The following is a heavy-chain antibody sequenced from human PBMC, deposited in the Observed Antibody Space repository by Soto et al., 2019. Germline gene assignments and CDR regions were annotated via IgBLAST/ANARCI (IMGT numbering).Heavy chain of an antibody. Sequence: GGSLRLSCAASGFTFSSYGMHWVRQAPGKGLEWVAVISYDGRNKYYADAVKGRFTISRDNSKNTLYLQMSSLRAEDTAVYYCVKDGSSGWPYFYDMDVWGQGTTVTAP. V-gene: IGHV3-30*18. CDR1: GFTFSSYG. J-gene: IGHJ6*02. CDR3: VKDGSSGWPYFYDMDV. D-gene: IGHD6-19*01. CDR2: ISYDGRNK.